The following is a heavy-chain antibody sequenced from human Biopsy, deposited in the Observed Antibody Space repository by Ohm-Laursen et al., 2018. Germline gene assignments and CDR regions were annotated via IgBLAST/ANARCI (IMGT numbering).Heavy chain of an antibody. CDR1: GFTFDDYA. CDR3: ARDRGGARYGMDV. V-gene: IGHV3-9*01. D-gene: IGHD1-26*01. CDR2: IRRNSAII. J-gene: IGHJ6*02. Sequence: SLRLSCAASGFTFDDYAMHWVRQAPGKGLEWVSGIRRNSAIIDYADSVRGRFTISRDNARRLLFLQMNNLKSEDTAFYYCARDRGGARYGMDVWGRGTTVTVSS.